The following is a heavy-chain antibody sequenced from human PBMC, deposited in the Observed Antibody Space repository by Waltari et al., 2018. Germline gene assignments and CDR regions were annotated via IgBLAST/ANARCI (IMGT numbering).Heavy chain of an antibody. Sequence: QLQLQESGPGLVKPSEPLSLTCTVSGGSISSSSYYWCWIRQPPGKGLEWIGSIYYSGSTYYNPSLKSRVTISVDTSKNQFSLKLSSVTAADTAVYYCARHHTLPEFDAFDIWGQGTMVTVSS. CDR2: IYYSGST. CDR1: GGSISSSSYY. CDR3: ARHHTLPEFDAFDI. V-gene: IGHV4-39*01. D-gene: IGHD3-10*01. J-gene: IGHJ3*02.